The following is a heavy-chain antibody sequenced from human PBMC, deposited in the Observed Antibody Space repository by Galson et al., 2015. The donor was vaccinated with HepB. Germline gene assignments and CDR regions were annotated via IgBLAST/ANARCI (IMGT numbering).Heavy chain of an antibody. CDR1: GFSLSTSGMC. V-gene: IGHV2-70*11. Sequence: PALVKPTQTLTLTCTFSGFSLSTSGMCVSWIRQPPGKALEWLARIDWDDDKYYSTSLKTRLTISKDTSKNQVVLTMTNMDPVDTATYYCARMRGNSGYFDYWGQGTLVTVSS. J-gene: IGHJ4*02. CDR2: IDWDDDK. CDR3: ARMRGNSGYFDY. D-gene: IGHD4-23*01.